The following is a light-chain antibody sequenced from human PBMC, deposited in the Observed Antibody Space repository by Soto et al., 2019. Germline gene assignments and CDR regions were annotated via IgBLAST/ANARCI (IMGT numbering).Light chain of an antibody. J-gene: IGKJ2*01. V-gene: IGKV4-1*01. Sequence: IVMTQSPDSLAVSLGERATIDCKSSQSLLSSADNKNYLAWFRQKPGQPPKLLIHSTSTRESGVPDRIAGSGSGTDFTLTISSLQAEDVAVYYFQHYNNGHHTFGQGTKVDIK. CDR1: QSLLSSADNKNY. CDR2: STS. CDR3: QHYNNGHHT.